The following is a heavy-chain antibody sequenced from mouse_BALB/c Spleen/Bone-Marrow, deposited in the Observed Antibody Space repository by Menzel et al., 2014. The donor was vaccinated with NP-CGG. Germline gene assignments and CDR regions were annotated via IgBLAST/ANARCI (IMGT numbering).Heavy chain of an antibody. CDR1: GYTFTDYE. V-gene: IGHV1-15*01. J-gene: IGHJ4*01. CDR3: TYAMDY. Sequence: LVESGAELVRPGASVKLSCKALGYTFTDYEMHWVKQTPVHGLEWIGAIHPGGGCTAYNQKFKDKATLTADNSSXTAYMELSSLTSEDSAGYYCTYAMDYWGQGTSVTVSS. CDR2: IHPGGGCT.